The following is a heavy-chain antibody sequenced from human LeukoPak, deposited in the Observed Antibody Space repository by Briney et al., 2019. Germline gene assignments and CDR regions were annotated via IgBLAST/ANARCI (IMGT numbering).Heavy chain of an antibody. Sequence: PSETLSLTCTVSGGSISSYYWSWIRQPPGKGLEWIGYIYTSGSTNYNPSLKSRVTISVDTSKNQFSLKLSSVTAADTAVYYCARHPHFWSGYLSYYYMDVWGKGTTVTVSS. CDR1: GGSISSYY. D-gene: IGHD3-3*02. V-gene: IGHV4-4*09. J-gene: IGHJ6*03. CDR2: IYTSGST. CDR3: ARHPHFWSGYLSYYYMDV.